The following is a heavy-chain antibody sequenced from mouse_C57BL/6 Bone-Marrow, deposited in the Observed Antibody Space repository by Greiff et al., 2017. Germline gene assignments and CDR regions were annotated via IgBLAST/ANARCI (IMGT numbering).Heavy chain of an antibody. V-gene: IGHV3-6*01. Sequence: VQLQQSGPGLVKPSQSLSLTCSVTGYSFTSGYYWNWIRQFPGNKLEWMGYISYDGSNNYNPSLKNRISITRDTSKNQFFLKLNSVTTEDTATYYCARGGGLRRTSFAYWGQGTLVTVSA. CDR2: ISYDGSN. D-gene: IGHD2-4*01. J-gene: IGHJ3*01. CDR3: ARGGGLRRTSFAY. CDR1: GYSFTSGYY.